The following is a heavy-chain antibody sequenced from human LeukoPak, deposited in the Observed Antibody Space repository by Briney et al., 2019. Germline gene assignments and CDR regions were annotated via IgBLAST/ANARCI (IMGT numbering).Heavy chain of an antibody. V-gene: IGHV3-21*01. CDR1: GFAFSSYS. J-gene: IGHJ4*02. CDR3: ARDTEETVDSSSWLDY. D-gene: IGHD6-6*01. CDR2: ISSSSYI. Sequence: GGSLRLSCAASGFAFSSYSMNWVRQAPGKGLEWVSSISSSSYIYYADSVKGRFTISRDNAKNSLYLQMNSLRAEDTAVYYCARDTEETVDSSSWLDYWGQGTLVTVSS.